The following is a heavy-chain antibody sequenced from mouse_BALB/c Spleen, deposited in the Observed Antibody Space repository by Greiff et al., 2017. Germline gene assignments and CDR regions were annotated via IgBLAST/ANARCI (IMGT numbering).Heavy chain of an antibody. V-gene: IGHV1-4*01. D-gene: IGHD1-1*01. J-gene: IGHJ2*01. CDR2: INPSTGYT. Sequence: QVQLKQSGAELVRPGTSVKMSCKASGYTFTSYWMHWVKQRHGQGLEWIGYINPSTGYTEYNQKFKDKATLTADKSSSTAYMQLSSLTSEDSAVYYCARAYYASGHLDYWGQGTTLTVSS. CDR3: ARAYYASGHLDY. CDR1: GYTFTSYW.